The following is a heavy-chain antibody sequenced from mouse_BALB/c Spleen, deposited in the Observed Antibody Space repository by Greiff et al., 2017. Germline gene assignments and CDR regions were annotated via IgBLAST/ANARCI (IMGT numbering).Heavy chain of an antibody. CDR1: GFNIKDTY. Sequence: VQLQQSGAELVKPGASVKLSCTASGFNIKDTYMHWVKQRPEQGLEWIGRIDPANGNTKYDPKFQGKATITADTSSNTAYLQLSSLTSEDTAVYYCARGDYRYDEAWFAYWGQGTLVTVSA. J-gene: IGHJ3*01. D-gene: IGHD2-14*01. V-gene: IGHV14-3*02. CDR3: ARGDYRYDEAWFAY. CDR2: IDPANGNT.